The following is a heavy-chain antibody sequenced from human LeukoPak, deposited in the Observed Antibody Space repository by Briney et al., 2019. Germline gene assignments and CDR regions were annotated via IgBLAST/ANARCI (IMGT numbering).Heavy chain of an antibody. V-gene: IGHV4-59*01. CDR2: IYYSGST. CDR1: GGSISSYY. CDR3: ARVTPAWFGESLDAFDI. J-gene: IGHJ3*02. D-gene: IGHD3-10*01. Sequence: SETLSLTCTVSGGSISSYYWSWIRQPPGKGLEWIGYIYYSGSTNYNPSLKSRVTISVDTSKNQFSLKLSSVTAADTAVYYCARVTPAWFGESLDAFDIWGQGTMVTVSS.